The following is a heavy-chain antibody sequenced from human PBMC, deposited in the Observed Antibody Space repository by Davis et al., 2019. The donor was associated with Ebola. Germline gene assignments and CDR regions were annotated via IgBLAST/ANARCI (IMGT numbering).Heavy chain of an antibody. Sequence: GESLKISCAASGFTFSSYSMNWVRQAPGKGLEWVSSISSSSSYIYYADSVKGRFTISRDNAKNSLYLQMNSLRAEDTAVYYCARVSVTTTEYYYYYYYMDVWGKGTTVTVSS. CDR1: GFTFSSYS. V-gene: IGHV3-21*01. D-gene: IGHD4-11*01. J-gene: IGHJ6*03. CDR2: ISSSSSYI. CDR3: ARVSVTTTEYYYYYYYMDV.